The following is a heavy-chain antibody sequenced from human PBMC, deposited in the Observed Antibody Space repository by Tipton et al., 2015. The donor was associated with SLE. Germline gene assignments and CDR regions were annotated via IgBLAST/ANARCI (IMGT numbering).Heavy chain of an antibody. Sequence: TLSLTCTVSGGSISSSSYYWGWIRQPPGKGLEWIGYIYYSGSTNYNPSLKSRVTISVDTSKNQFSLKLASVTAADTAVYYCAGSGGGYYFDYWGQRPLVTVSS. J-gene: IGHJ4*02. CDR1: GGSISSSSYY. V-gene: IGHV4-61*05. D-gene: IGHD2-15*01. CDR2: IYYSGST. CDR3: AGSGGGYYFDY.